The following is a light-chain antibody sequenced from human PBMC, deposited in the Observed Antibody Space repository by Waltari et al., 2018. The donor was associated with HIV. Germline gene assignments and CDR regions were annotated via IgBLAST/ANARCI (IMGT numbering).Light chain of an antibody. CDR3: CSYAGGYTLV. V-gene: IGLV2-11*01. J-gene: IGLJ3*02. CDR2: DVT. CDR1: SSDVGGYNY. Sequence: QSALTQPRSVSGSPGQSVTISCTGTSSDVGGYNYVSWYQQHPGKAPKLMIYDVTRRPSGVPGRCAVPKSGNTASLTISGLQAEDEADYFCCSYAGGYTLVFGGGTKLTVL.